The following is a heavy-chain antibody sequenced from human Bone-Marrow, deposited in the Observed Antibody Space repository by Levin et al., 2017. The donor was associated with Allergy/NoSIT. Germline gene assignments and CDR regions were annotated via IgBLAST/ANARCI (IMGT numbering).Heavy chain of an antibody. J-gene: IGHJ4*02. CDR1: GYTFTSYG. D-gene: IGHD2-15*01. CDR3: ARADEEGYCSGGSCYYFDY. Sequence: ASVKVSCKASGYTFTSYGISWVRQAPGQGLEWMGWISAYNGNTNYAQKLQGRVTMTTDTSTSTAYMELRSLRSDDTAVYYCARADEEGYCSGGSCYYFDYWGQGTLVTVSS. CDR2: ISAYNGNT. V-gene: IGHV1-18*01.